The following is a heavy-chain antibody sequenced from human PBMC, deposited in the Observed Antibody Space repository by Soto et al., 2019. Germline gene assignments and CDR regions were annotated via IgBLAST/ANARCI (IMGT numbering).Heavy chain of an antibody. V-gene: IGHV3-30*03. D-gene: IGHD3-3*01. CDR2: NSYDGSNK. J-gene: IGHJ4*02. CDR1: GFSFSSFG. CDR3: AREKYLLAEGLAPLYYFDY. Sequence: PGGSLRLSCAASGFSFSSFGMHWVRQAPGKGLEWVAFNSYDGSNKYYADSVKGRFTISRDNSKNTLYLQMNSLRAEDTAVYYCAREKYLLAEGLAPLYYFDYWGQGTLVTVSS.